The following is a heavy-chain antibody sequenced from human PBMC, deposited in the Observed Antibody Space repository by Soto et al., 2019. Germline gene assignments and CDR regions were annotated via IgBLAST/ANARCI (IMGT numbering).Heavy chain of an antibody. J-gene: IGHJ5*02. Sequence: SETLSLTCTVSGGSISSGGYYWSWIRQHPGKGLEWIGYIYYSGSTYYNPSLKSRVTISVDTSKNQFSLKLSSVTAADTAVYYCARSVLSEVVVINWFDPWGQGTLVTVSS. CDR1: GGSISSGGYY. CDR3: ARSVLSEVVVINWFDP. CDR2: IYYSGST. D-gene: IGHD3-22*01. V-gene: IGHV4-31*03.